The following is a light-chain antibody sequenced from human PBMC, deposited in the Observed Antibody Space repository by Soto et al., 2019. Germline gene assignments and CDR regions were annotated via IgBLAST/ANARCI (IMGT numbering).Light chain of an antibody. CDR3: QQLLSYPIT. V-gene: IGKV1-9*01. J-gene: IGKJ5*01. Sequence: DIQMTQSPSSLSVSVGDRVTITCRASQGISSYLAWYQQKPGKAPKLLIYAASTLQSGVPLRFSGSGSGTSFTLTISSLQPEDFATYYCQQLLSYPITFGQGTRLEIK. CDR1: QGISSY. CDR2: AAS.